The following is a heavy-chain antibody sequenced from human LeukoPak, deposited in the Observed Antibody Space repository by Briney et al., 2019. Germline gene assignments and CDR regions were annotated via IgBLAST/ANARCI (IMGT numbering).Heavy chain of an antibody. CDR2: IIPIFGIA. D-gene: IGHD6-13*01. J-gene: IGHJ4*02. CDR1: GGTFSSYA. V-gene: IGHV1-69*13. Sequence: ASVKVSCKASGGTFSSYAISWVRQAPGQGLEWMGRIIPIFGIANYAQKFQGRVTITADESTSTAYMELSSLRSEDTAVYYCARGHYSSSWYGYWGQGTLVTVSS. CDR3: ARGHYSSSWYGY.